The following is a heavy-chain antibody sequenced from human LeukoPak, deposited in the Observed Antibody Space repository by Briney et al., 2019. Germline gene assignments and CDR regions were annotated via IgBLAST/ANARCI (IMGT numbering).Heavy chain of an antibody. J-gene: IGHJ4*01. D-gene: IGHD5-18*01. CDR3: ARGARGYSYG. V-gene: IGHV4-59*01. Sequence: SETLSLTCTVSGGSISSYYWSWIRQPPGKGLEWIGYIYNSGTTNYNPSLKSRVTISVDSSKNQFSLKLTSVTAADTAVYYCARGARGYSYGWGQGTLVTVSS. CDR1: GGSISSYY. CDR2: IYNSGTT.